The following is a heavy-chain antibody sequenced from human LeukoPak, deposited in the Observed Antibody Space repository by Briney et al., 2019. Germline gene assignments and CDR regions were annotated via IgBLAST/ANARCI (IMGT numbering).Heavy chain of an antibody. Sequence: GGSLRLSCAASGFTFSSYGMHWVRQAPGKGLEWVSAISGGGGSAYYADSVKGRFTISRDNSKGTLYLQMHSLRAEDTAIYYCAARPLMPPRFDYWGQGTLVTVSS. V-gene: IGHV3-23*01. CDR3: AARPLMPPRFDY. CDR1: GFTFSSYG. CDR2: ISGGGGSA. D-gene: IGHD2-2*01. J-gene: IGHJ4*02.